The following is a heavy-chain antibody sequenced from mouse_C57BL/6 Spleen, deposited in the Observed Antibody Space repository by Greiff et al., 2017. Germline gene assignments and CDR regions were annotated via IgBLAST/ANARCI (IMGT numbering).Heavy chain of an antibody. V-gene: IGHV1-72*01. CDR2: IDPNSGGT. CDR3: ARDRYDYLYAKDY. CDR1: GYTFTSYW. Sequence: VKLQQPGAELVKPGASVKLSCKASGYTFTSYWMHWVKQRPGRGLEWIGSIDPNSGGTKYNEKFKSKATLTVDKPSSTSYMQLSRLTSEDSAVYYCARDRYDYLYAKDYWGQGTSVTVAS. J-gene: IGHJ4*01. D-gene: IGHD2-4*01.